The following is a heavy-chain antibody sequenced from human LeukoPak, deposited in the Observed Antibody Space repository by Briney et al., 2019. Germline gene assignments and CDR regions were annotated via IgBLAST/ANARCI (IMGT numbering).Heavy chain of an antibody. V-gene: IGHV4-39*07. CDR1: GGSISSSIYY. D-gene: IGHD3-10*01. J-gene: IGHJ5*02. CDR3: ARDTKNLVEEYYYGSGSPRWFDP. Sequence: PSETLSLTCIVSGGSISSSIYYWAWVRQPPGKGLEWIGTVFYNGATQYSPSLRSRVTISIDTSTNQFSLKLSSVTAADTAVYYCARDTKNLVEEYYYGSGSPRWFDPWGQGTLVTVSS. CDR2: VFYNGAT.